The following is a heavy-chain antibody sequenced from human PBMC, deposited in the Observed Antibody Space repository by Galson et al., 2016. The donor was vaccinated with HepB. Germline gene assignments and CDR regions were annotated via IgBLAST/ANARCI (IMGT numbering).Heavy chain of an antibody. V-gene: IGHV1-69*06. Sequence: SVKVSCKGSGGFFTSYAISWVRQAPGQGLEWMGGVIPIFGTMNYAHRFQGRVTITADRSTNTAYMEMNNLKSEDTAVYYCAGGSYGSDDGFFEDWGQGTLVTVSS. J-gene: IGHJ4*02. CDR2: VIPIFGTM. CDR1: GGFFTSYA. D-gene: IGHD4/OR15-4a*01. CDR3: AGGSYGSDDGFFED.